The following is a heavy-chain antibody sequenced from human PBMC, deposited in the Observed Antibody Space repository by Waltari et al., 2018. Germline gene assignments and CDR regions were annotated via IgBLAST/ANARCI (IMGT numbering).Heavy chain of an antibody. J-gene: IGHJ1*01. V-gene: IGHV3-74*01. Sequence: EVQLVESGGGLVQPGGSLRLSCAASGFTFSTYLMHWVRQAPGRGLMGVSRINIDGSSTDYADSVKGRFTISRDNAKNTLYLHMNSLRAEDTAVYYCASGDDWGRGTLVTVSS. CDR2: INIDGSST. D-gene: IGHD3-10*01. CDR3: ASGDD. CDR1: GFTFSTYL.